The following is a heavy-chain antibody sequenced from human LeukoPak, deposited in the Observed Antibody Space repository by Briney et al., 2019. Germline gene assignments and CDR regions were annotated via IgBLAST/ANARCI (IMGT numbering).Heavy chain of an antibody. D-gene: IGHD7-27*01. V-gene: IGHV4-61*02. Sequence: PSQTLSLTCTVSGGSISSGSYYWRWIRQPAGKGLEWIGRIYTSGSTNYNPSLKSRVTISVDTSKNQFSLKLGSVTAADTAVYYCARYTGDLKTFDIWGQGTMVTVSS. J-gene: IGHJ3*02. CDR2: IYTSGST. CDR1: GGSISSGSYY. CDR3: ARYTGDLKTFDI.